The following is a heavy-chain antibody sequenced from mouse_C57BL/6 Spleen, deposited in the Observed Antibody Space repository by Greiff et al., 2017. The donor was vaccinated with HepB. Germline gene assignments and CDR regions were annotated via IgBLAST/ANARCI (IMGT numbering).Heavy chain of an antibody. CDR3: TRKDYYAMDY. CDR2: IYPGDGDT. V-gene: IGHV1-80*01. CDR1: GYAFSSYW. Sequence: VQLQESGAELVKPGASVKISCKASGYAFSSYWMNWVKQRPGKGLEWIGQIYPGDGDTNYNGKFKGKATLTADKSSSTAYMQLSSLTSEDSAVYFCTRKDYYAMDYWGQGTSVTVSS. J-gene: IGHJ4*01.